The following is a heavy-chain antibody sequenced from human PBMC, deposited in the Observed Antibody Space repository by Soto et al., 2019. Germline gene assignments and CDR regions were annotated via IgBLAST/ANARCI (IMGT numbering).Heavy chain of an antibody. D-gene: IGHD4-17*01. V-gene: IGHV3-30*18. CDR1: GVTFSSYG. J-gene: IGHJ6*02. CDR3: AKGTGDYYYFYYGVDV. CDR2: ISYDGSNK. Sequence: GGSLRLSCAASGVTFSSYGMHWVRQAPGKGLEWVAVISYDGSNKHYADSVKGRFTISRDNFKNTLYLQMNSLGAEDTAVYYCAKGTGDYYYFYYGVDVWGQGTTVTVAS.